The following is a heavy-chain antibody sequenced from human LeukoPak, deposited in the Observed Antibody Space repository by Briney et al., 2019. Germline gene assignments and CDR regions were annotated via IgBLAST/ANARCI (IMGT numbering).Heavy chain of an antibody. D-gene: IGHD3-22*01. CDR2: IYTSGTT. J-gene: IGHJ4*02. CDR3: ARDHPHYYYDTSGYYDY. V-gene: IGHV4-61*02. CDR1: GGSINSGAHY. Sequence: SQTLSLTCTVSGGSINSGAHYWSWIRQPAGKGLEWIGRIYTSGTTNYNPSLKSRLTISTDTSKNQFSLKLSSVTAADTAVYYCARDHPHYYYDTSGYYDYWGQGILVTVSS.